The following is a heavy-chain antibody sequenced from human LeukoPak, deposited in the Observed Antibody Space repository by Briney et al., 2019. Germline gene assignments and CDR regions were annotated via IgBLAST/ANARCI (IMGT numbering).Heavy chain of an antibody. V-gene: IGHV3-30-3*01. J-gene: IGHJ4*02. CDR3: ARDLPPLDY. Sequence: GGSLRLSCAASGFAFSAFAMHWVRQAPGKGLEWVALTSYDETNKRYADSVKGRYIIFRDNSKNTLYLHMNSLRVEDTAIYYCARDLPPLDYWGQGTLVTVSS. CDR2: TSYDETNK. CDR1: GFAFSAFA.